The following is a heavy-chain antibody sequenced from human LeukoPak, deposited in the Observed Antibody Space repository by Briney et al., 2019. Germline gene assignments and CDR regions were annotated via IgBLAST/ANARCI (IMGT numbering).Heavy chain of an antibody. CDR2: ISGSGDRT. V-gene: IGHV3-23*01. D-gene: IGHD4-17*01. J-gene: IGHJ4*02. Sequence: TGGSLRLSCAASGFTFSNFAMSWVRQAPGKGLEWVSLISGSGDRTFYVDSVKGRFTISRDKSKSTLFLQMNSLRADDTAVYYCARRYGDYVGSFEYWGQGTLVTVSS. CDR1: GFTFSNFA. CDR3: ARRYGDYVGSFEY.